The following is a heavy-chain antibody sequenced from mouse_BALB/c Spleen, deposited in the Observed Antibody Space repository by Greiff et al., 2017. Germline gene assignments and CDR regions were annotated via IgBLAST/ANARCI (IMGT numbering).Heavy chain of an antibody. J-gene: IGHJ2*01. D-gene: IGHD4-1*01. CDR1: GFTFSDYG. V-gene: IGHV5-15*02. Sequence: EVQLVESGGGLVQPGGSRKLSCAASGFTFSDYGMAWVRQAPGKGPEWVAFISNLAYSIYYADTVTGRFTISRENAKNTLYLEMSSLRSEDTAMYYCARETETNFDYWGQGTTLTVSS. CDR2: ISNLAYSI. CDR3: ARETETNFDY.